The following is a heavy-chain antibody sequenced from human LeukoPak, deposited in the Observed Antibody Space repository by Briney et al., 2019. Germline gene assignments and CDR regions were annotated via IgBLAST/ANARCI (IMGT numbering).Heavy chain of an antibody. CDR1: GGSISTYY. V-gene: IGHV4-59*08. J-gene: IGHJ4*02. Sequence: SETLSLTCTLSGGSISTYYWSWIRQPPGKGLEWLGYIYYSGSTNYNPSLMSRLTISVDTSKNQFSLKLSSVTAADTAVYYCARLIAVAGTYRGHFDYWGQGALVTVSS. CDR2: IYYSGST. CDR3: ARLIAVAGTYRGHFDY. D-gene: IGHD6-19*01.